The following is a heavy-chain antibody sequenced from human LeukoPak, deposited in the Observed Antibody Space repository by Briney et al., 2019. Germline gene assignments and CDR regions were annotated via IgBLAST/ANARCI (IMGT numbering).Heavy chain of an antibody. CDR1: GGTFSSYT. D-gene: IGHD5-24*01. J-gene: IGHJ6*03. CDR3: ARGSLITYYYYMDV. Sequence: VASVKVSCKASGGTFSSYTISWVRQAPGQGLEWMGRIIPILGIANYAQKFQGRVTITADKSTSTAYMELSSLRSEDTAVYYCARGSLITYYYYMDVWAKGPRSPSP. V-gene: IGHV1-69*02. CDR2: IIPILGIA.